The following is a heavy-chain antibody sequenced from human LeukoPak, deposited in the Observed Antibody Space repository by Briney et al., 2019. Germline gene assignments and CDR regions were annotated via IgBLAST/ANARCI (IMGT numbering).Heavy chain of an antibody. CDR3: ATATRYSNYDYYYYYMDV. Sequence: TSETLSLTCTVSGGSISSSSYYWGWIRQPPGKGLEWIGSIYYSGSTYYNPSLKSRVTISVDTSKNQFSLKLSSVTAADTAVYYCATATRYSNYDYYYYYMDVWGKGTTVTVSS. CDR1: GGSISSSSYY. CDR2: IYYSGST. D-gene: IGHD4-11*01. J-gene: IGHJ6*03. V-gene: IGHV4-39*01.